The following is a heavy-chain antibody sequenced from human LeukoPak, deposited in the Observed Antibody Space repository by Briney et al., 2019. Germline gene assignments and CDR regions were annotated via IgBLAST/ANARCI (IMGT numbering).Heavy chain of an antibody. J-gene: IGHJ5*02. CDR2: IIPIFGTA. V-gene: IGHV1-69*05. CDR1: GGTFSSYA. D-gene: IGHD1-26*01. Sequence: ASVKVSCKASGGTFSSYAISWVRQAPGQGLEWMGGIIPIFGTANYAQKFQGRVTITTDESTSTAYMELSSLRSEDTAVYYCASWSHRMRVGATIGFDPWGQGTLVTVSS. CDR3: ASWSHRMRVGATIGFDP.